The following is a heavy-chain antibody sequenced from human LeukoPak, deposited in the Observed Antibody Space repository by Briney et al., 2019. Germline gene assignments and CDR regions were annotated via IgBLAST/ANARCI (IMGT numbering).Heavy chain of an antibody. CDR1: GGSISSGDYY. D-gene: IGHD6-13*01. J-gene: IGHJ3*02. CDR2: IYYSGST. Sequence: SQILSLTCTVSGGSISSGDYYWSWIRHPPGKGLEWIGYIYYSGSTYHNPSLKSRVTISVDTSKNQFSLKLSSVSAADTAVYYCARVEYSSSWSAFDIWGQGTMLTVSS. CDR3: ARVEYSSSWSAFDI. V-gene: IGHV4-30-4*08.